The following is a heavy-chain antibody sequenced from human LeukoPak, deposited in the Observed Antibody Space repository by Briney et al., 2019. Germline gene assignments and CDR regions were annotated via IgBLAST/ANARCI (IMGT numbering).Heavy chain of an antibody. CDR2: ISSSSTYI. CDR3: AREQYSGYDS. D-gene: IGHD5-12*01. Sequence: GGSLRLSCAASGFTFSSYSMTWVRQAPGKGLEWVSSISSSSTYIYYADSVKGRFTISRDNAKNSLYLQMNSLRAEDTAVYYCAREQYSGYDSWGQGTLVTVSS. CDR1: GFTFSSYS. V-gene: IGHV3-21*01. J-gene: IGHJ5*02.